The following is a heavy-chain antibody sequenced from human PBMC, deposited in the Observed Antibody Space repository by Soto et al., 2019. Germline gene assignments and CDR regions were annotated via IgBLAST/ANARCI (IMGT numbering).Heavy chain of an antibody. V-gene: IGHV4-39*01. D-gene: IGHD4-17*01. CDR2: VFFNGIT. CDR3: VRQVGDSYFDS. CDR1: GGSMRSTNYY. Sequence: QLHLQESGPGLVNASETLSLTCTVSGGSMRSTNYYWGWIRQPPGKGLEWIGNVFFNGITFYKPSLESRGSISVATAKGQCSLWLNSVTAADAAIYYYVRQVGDSYFDSWGQGTMVTVSS. J-gene: IGHJ4*02.